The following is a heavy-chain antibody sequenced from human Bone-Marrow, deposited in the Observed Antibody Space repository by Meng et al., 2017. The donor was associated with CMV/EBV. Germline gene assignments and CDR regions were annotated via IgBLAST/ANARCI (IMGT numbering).Heavy chain of an antibody. J-gene: IGHJ5*02. Sequence: FTFGSYEMHWVRQAPGKGLEWLSLITGSGGTTYYADSVKGRFTISRDNSKNTLYLQMNSLRAEDTALYYCAKDRYYDSRGRYNWFDPWGQGTLVTVSS. CDR1: FTFGSYE. CDR2: ITGSGGTT. CDR3: AKDRYYDSRGRYNWFDP. D-gene: IGHD3-22*01. V-gene: IGHV3-23*01.